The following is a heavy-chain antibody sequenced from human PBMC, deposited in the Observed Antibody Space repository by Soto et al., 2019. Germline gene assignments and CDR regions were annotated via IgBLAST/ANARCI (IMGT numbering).Heavy chain of an antibody. Sequence: DEQLVESGGALVQPGGSLRLSCAASGFIVSANYMSWVRQAPGQGLEWVAVIYSGGVIYYRDSVKGRFTISRDHSKNTVYLQMNSLRAEDSGVYYCISRPRAWGQGTLVTVSS. CDR1: GFIVSANY. D-gene: IGHD6-6*01. CDR2: IYSGGVI. CDR3: ISRPRA. J-gene: IGHJ5*02. V-gene: IGHV3-66*01.